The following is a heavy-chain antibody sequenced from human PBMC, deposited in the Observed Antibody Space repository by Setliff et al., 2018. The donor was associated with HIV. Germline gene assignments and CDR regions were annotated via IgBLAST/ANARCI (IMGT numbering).Heavy chain of an antibody. J-gene: IGHJ3*02. V-gene: IGHV1-69*10. Sequence: SVKVSCKASGGIFSTYSIGWVRQAPGQGLEWMGGIITVLGISNYAQRFQGRVTITADESTSTVYMELSSLRSEDTAIYYCAKDTVSGSYYRRAFDIWGQGTRVTVSS. CDR2: IITVLGIS. D-gene: IGHD1-26*01. CDR1: GGIFSTYS. CDR3: AKDTVSGSYYRRAFDI.